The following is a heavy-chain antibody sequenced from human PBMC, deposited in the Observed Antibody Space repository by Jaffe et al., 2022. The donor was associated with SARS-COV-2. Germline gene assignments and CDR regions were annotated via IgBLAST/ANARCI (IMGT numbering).Heavy chain of an antibody. J-gene: IGHJ4*02. CDR1: GYSFTSHW. V-gene: IGHV5-51*01. CDR2: IYPGDSET. CDR3: ARQGGSGGVQLWFEYSSGFDY. D-gene: IGHD5-18*01. Sequence: EVQLVQSGAEVKKTGESLKISCKGSGYSFTSHWIVWVRQMPGKGLEWMGIIYPGDSETTYSPSFQGQVTISVDKPTSTAYLQWSSLKASDTAMYYCARQGGSGGVQLWFEYSSGFDYWGQGTQVTVSS.